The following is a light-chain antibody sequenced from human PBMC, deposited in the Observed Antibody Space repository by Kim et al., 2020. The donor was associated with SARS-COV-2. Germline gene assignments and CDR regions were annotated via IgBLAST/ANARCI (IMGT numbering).Light chain of an antibody. J-gene: IGLJ3*02. CDR2: GRN. CDR3: QSRDSGGRVM. Sequence: SSDLTQDPVVSVALGQTVRITCQGDSRRSYYATWYQQKPRQAPVLVIYGRNNRPSGIPDRFSGSASGNTASLTISGTQAEDEADFYCQSRDSGGRVMFGGGTQLTVL. CDR1: SRRSYY. V-gene: IGLV3-19*01.